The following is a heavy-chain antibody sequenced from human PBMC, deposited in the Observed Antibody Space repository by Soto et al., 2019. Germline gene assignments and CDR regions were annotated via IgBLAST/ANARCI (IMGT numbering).Heavy chain of an antibody. J-gene: IGHJ4*02. CDR3: AKDLTPWGDSSHFDY. CDR2: ISGSGGST. Sequence: LRLSCAASGFTFSSYAMSWVRQAPGKGLEWVSAISGSGGSTYYADSVKGRFTISRDNSKNTLYLQMNSLRAEDTAVYYCAKDLTPWGDSSHFDYWGQGTLVTVSS. CDR1: GFTFSSYA. V-gene: IGHV3-23*01. D-gene: IGHD6-13*01.